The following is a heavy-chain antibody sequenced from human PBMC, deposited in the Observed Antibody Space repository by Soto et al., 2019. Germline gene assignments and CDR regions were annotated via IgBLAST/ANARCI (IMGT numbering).Heavy chain of an antibody. CDR2: MSGSAIYT. V-gene: IGHV3-23*01. Sequence: EVHLLESGGSLVQPGGSLTLSCEASGFSFASYAMTWVRQAPGKGLEWVSAMSGSAIYTYYSNSVRGRFTISRDNSKNILYLQMNSLRGEDMAVYYCTTQFCLSSRSPPEDVWGRGTTVTVSS. CDR1: GFSFASYA. J-gene: IGHJ6*02. CDR3: TTQFCLSSRSPPEDV.